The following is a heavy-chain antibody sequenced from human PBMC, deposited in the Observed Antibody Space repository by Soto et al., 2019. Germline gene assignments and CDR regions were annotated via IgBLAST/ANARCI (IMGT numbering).Heavy chain of an antibody. CDR1: GGSISSYY. CDR2: IYYSGST. D-gene: IGHD6-13*01. Sequence: PSETLSLTCTVSGGSISSYYWSWIRQPPGKGLEWIGYIYYSGSTNYNPSLKSRVTISVDTSKNQFSLKLSSVTAADTAVYYCARLVAAPAIVYDPWGQGTLVTVSS. V-gene: IGHV4-59*08. CDR3: ARLVAAPAIVYDP. J-gene: IGHJ5*02.